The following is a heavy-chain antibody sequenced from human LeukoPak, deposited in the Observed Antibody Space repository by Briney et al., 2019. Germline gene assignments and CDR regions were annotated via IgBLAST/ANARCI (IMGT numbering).Heavy chain of an antibody. D-gene: IGHD2-2*01. Sequence: GGSLRLSCSASGFSFSSYTMTWVRQAPGKGPEWVSIISGGGDTTFYTDSVKGRFTISRDNSKNTLYLQMNSLRAEDTAVYYCARDKYSAAFDYWGQGTLVTVSS. CDR2: ISGGGDTT. CDR3: ARDKYSAAFDY. V-gene: IGHV3-23*01. CDR1: GFSFSSYT. J-gene: IGHJ4*02.